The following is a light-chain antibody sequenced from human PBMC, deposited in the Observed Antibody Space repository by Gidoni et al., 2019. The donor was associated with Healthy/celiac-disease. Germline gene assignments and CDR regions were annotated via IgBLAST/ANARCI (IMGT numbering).Light chain of an antibody. CDR3: QQYNTWPLL. V-gene: IGKV3D-15*01. Sequence: EIVMTQSPATLSVSPGERATLSCRASQSVSSNLAWYQQKPGQAPRLLIYGASTRATGIPASFSGSGSGTEFTLTISSLQSEDVAIYYCQQYNTWPLLFGGGTKVEVK. CDR2: GAS. J-gene: IGKJ4*01. CDR1: QSVSSN.